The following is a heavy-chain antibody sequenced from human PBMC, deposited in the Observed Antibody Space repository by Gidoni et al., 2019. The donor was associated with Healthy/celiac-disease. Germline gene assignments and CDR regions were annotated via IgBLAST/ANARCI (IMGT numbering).Heavy chain of an antibody. Sequence: EVQLVESGGGWVQPGGSLRLSCAASGFTFSSYEMNWVRQAPGKGLEWVSYISSSGSTIYYADSVKGRFTISRDNAKNSLYLQMNSLRAEDTAVYYCARDLWARSGGRGYWGQGTLVTVSS. D-gene: IGHD2-15*01. CDR3: ARDLWARSGGRGY. CDR2: ISSSGSTI. J-gene: IGHJ4*02. V-gene: IGHV3-48*03. CDR1: GFTFSSYE.